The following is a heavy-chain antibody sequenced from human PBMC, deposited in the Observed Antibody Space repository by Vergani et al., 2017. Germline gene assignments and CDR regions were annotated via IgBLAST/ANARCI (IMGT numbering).Heavy chain of an antibody. CDR1: GGTFSSYA. D-gene: IGHD6-13*01. CDR2: IIPIFGTA. V-gene: IGHV1-69*01. CDR3: ARAAGGIFYYYYYGMDV. J-gene: IGHJ6*02. Sequence: QVQLVQSGAEVKKPGSSVKVSCKASGGTFSSYAISWVRQAPGQGLEWMGGIIPIFGTANYAQKFQGRVTITADESTSTAYMELSSLRTEDTAVYYCARAAGGIFYYYYYGMDVWGQGTTVTVSS.